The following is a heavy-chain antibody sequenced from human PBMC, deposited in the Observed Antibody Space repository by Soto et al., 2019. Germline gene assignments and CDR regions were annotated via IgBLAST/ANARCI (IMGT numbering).Heavy chain of an antibody. J-gene: IGHJ3*02. CDR1: GFTFSSYG. Sequence: QVQLVESGGGVVQPGRSLRLSCAASGFTFSSYGMHWVRQAPGKGLEWVAVIWYDGSNKYYADSVKGRFTISRDNSKNTLYLQINSLRAEDTAVYYCARGALRASCYVDCSGGSCYCTGKGHAFDIWGQGTMVTVSS. V-gene: IGHV3-33*01. CDR3: ARGALRASCYVDCSGGSCYCTGKGHAFDI. CDR2: IWYDGSNK. D-gene: IGHD2-15*01.